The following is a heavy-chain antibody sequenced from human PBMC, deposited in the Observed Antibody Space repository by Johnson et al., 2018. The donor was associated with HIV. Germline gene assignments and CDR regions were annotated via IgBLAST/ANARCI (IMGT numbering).Heavy chain of an antibody. V-gene: IGHV3-30*18. CDR1: GFIFSDFG. CDR3: AKEVATRGIVGARGAFDI. CDR2: ISHDANNK. D-gene: IGHD1-26*01. Sequence: QMQLVESGGTVVQPGRSLRLSCAASGFIFSDFGMHWVRQAPGKGLEWVAVISHDANNKFYADSVKGRFAVSRDNSKNTLYLQVNSLRTEDTALYYCAKEVATRGIVGARGAFDIWGQGTMVTVSS. J-gene: IGHJ3*02.